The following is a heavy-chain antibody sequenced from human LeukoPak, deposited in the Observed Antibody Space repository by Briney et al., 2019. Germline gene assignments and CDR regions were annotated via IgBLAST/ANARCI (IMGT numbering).Heavy chain of an antibody. CDR1: GFTFSGYA. Sequence: GGSLRLSCAASGFTFSGYAMHWVRQAPGKGLEWVAVISYDGSNKYYADSVKGRFTISRDNSKNTLYLQMNSLRAEDTAVYYCARDQDGGYRFHYYYGMDVWGQGTTVTVSS. CDR2: ISYDGSNK. V-gene: IGHV3-30-3*01. J-gene: IGHJ6*02. D-gene: IGHD5-12*01. CDR3: ARDQDGGYRFHYYYGMDV.